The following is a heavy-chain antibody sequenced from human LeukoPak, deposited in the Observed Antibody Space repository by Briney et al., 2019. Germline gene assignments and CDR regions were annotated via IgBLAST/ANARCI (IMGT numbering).Heavy chain of an antibody. CDR3: ARGITVAGYYYYGMDV. CDR2: MNPNSGDT. J-gene: IGHJ6*02. V-gene: IGHV1-8*01. CDR1: GYTFTSYD. Sequence: ASVKVSCKASGYTFTSYDINWLRQATGQGLDWLGWMNPNSGDTGYAQKFQGRVTMTRNTSISTAYMELSSLRSEDTAVYYCARGITVAGYYYYGMDVWGQGTTVTVSS. D-gene: IGHD6-19*01.